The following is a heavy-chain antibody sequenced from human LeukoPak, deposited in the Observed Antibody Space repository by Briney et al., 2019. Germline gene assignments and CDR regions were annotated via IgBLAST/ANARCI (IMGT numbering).Heavy chain of an antibody. CDR3: ARSDGGWAFDY. CDR1: GGSISSYY. CDR2: IYYSGST. Sequence: SETLSLTCAVSGGSISSYYWSWIRQPSGKGLEWIGYIYYSGSTNYNPSLKSRVTISVDTSKNQFSLKLSSVTAADTAVYYCARSDGGWAFDYWGQGTLVTVSS. D-gene: IGHD6-19*01. V-gene: IGHV4-59*01. J-gene: IGHJ4*02.